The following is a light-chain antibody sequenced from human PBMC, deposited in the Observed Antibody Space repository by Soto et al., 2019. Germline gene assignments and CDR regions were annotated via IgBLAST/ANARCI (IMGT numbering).Light chain of an antibody. J-gene: IGKJ3*01. Sequence: IVLTQYPGTLSLSPGESVTLSCRASQSVNSNYLVWYQQKPGQPPRLLIYSASFRATGIPDRFSGSGSGTDFSLTISRLEPEDFAVYYCHQYGFSPPFTFGPGTKVDFK. V-gene: IGKV3-20*01. CDR1: QSVNSNY. CDR2: SAS. CDR3: HQYGFSPPFT.